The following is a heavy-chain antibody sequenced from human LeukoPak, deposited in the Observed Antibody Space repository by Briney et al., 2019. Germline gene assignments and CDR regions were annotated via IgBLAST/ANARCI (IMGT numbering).Heavy chain of an antibody. CDR1: GFTFSSYS. D-gene: IGHD3-9*01. V-gene: IGHV3-21*04. CDR2: ISSSSSYI. Sequence: GGSLRLSCAASGFTFSSYSMNWVRQAPGKGLEWVSSISSSSSYIYYADSVKGRFTISRDNAKNTLYLQMNSLRAEDTAVYYCAKAQAPYYDILTGYSPDYWGQGTLVTVSS. CDR3: AKAQAPYYDILTGYSPDY. J-gene: IGHJ4*02.